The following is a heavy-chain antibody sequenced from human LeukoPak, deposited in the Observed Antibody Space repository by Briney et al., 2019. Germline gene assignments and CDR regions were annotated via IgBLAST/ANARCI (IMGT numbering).Heavy chain of an antibody. D-gene: IGHD6-13*01. CDR2: IKSKTDSGTT. CDR1: GFTFSNAW. Sequence: PGGPLRLSCAASGFTFSNAWMSWVRQAPGKGLEWVGRIKSKTDSGTTDYAAPVKGRFTISRDDSKNTLYLQMNSLKTEDTAVYYCTTRWGYSSSYFDYWGQGTLVTVSS. V-gene: IGHV3-15*01. J-gene: IGHJ4*02. CDR3: TTRWGYSSSYFDY.